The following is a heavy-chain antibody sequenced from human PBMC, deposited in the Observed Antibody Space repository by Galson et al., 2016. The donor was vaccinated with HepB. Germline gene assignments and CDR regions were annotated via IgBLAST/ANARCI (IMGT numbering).Heavy chain of an antibody. J-gene: IGHJ4*02. CDR2: ISYDGSNK. V-gene: IGHV3-30-3*01. Sequence: SLRLSCAASGFTFSDYAMHRVRQAPGKGLEWVAVISYDGSNKYYADSVKGRFTISRDNSKNTLYLQMNSLRAEDTAIYYCAKGRCSGRGCDYFDYWGQGTLVTVSS. CDR1: GFTFSDYA. D-gene: IGHD6-19*01. CDR3: AKGRCSGRGCDYFDY.